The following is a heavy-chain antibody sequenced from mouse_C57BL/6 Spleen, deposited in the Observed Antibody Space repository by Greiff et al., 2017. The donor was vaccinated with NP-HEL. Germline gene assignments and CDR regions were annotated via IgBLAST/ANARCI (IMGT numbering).Heavy chain of an antibody. CDR3: AIEGLLRWIAY. D-gene: IGHD1-1*01. J-gene: IGHJ3*01. CDR2: IHPSDSDT. Sequence: QVHVKQPGAELVKPGASVKVSCKASGYTFTSYWMHWVKQRPGQGLEWIGRIHPSDSDTNYNQKFKGKATLTVDKSSSTAYMQLSSLTSEDSAVYYCAIEGLLRWIAYWGQGTLVTVSA. CDR1: GYTFTSYW. V-gene: IGHV1-74*01.